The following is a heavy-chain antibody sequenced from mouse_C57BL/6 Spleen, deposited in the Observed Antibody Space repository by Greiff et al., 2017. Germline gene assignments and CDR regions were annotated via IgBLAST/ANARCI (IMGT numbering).Heavy chain of an antibody. V-gene: IGHV1-4*01. Sequence: QVQLKQSGAELARPGASVKMSCKASGYTFTSYTMHWVKQRPGQGLEWIGYINPSSGYTKYNQKFKDKATLTADKSSSTAYMQLSSLTSEDSAVYYCARGHYPYYCDYWGQGTTLTVSS. J-gene: IGHJ2*01. D-gene: IGHD5-5*01. CDR3: ARGHYPYYCDY. CDR1: GYTFTSYT. CDR2: INPSSGYT.